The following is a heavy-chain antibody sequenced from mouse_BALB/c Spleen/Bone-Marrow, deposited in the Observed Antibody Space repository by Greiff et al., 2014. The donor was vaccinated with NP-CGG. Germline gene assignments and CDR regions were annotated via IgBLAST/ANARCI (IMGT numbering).Heavy chain of an antibody. CDR2: ISSGGNYT. Sequence: EVQLVESGGGLVKPGGPLKLSCAASGFTFSSYAMSWVRQTPEKRLEWVATISSGGNYTYYPDSVKGRFTISRDNAKNTLYLQMSSLRSEDTAMYYCARYYGSSYDYWGQGTTLTVSS. D-gene: IGHD1-1*01. CDR3: ARYYGSSYDY. J-gene: IGHJ2*01. V-gene: IGHV5-9-3*01. CDR1: GFTFSSYA.